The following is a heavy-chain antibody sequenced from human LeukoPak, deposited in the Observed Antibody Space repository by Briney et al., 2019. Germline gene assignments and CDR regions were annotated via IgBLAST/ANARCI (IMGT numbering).Heavy chain of an antibody. CDR1: GYTFTSYG. D-gene: IGHD4-23*01. Sequence: GASVKVSCKASGYTFTSYGISWVRQAPGQGLEWMGWISAYNGNTNYAQKLQGRVTMTTDTSTSTACMEQRSLRSDDTAVYYRARDDYGGHTPDYWGQGTLVTVSS. V-gene: IGHV1-18*01. CDR2: ISAYNGNT. CDR3: ARDDYGGHTPDY. J-gene: IGHJ4*02.